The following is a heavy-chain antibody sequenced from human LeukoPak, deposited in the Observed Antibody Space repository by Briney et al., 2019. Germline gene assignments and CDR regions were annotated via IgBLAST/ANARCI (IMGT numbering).Heavy chain of an antibody. J-gene: IGHJ4*02. V-gene: IGHV4-34*01. Sequence: GSLRLSCAASGFTVSSNYMSWVRQPPGKGLEWIGEINHSGSTNYNPSLKSRVTISVDTSKNQFSLKLSSVTAADTAVYYCARAADGDYPYYFDYWGQGTLVTVSS. D-gene: IGHD4-17*01. CDR1: GFTVSSNY. CDR3: ARAADGDYPYYFDY. CDR2: INHSGST.